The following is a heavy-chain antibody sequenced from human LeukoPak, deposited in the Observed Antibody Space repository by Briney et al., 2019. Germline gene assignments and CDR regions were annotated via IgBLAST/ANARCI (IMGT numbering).Heavy chain of an antibody. CDR1: GFTFDDYG. V-gene: IGHV3-20*04. CDR3: ARADSYCRSTSCYMVY. J-gene: IGHJ4*02. D-gene: IGHD2-2*02. CDR2: INWNGSST. Sequence: GGSLRLSCAASGFTFDDYGMSWVRQAPGRGLEWVSGINWNGSSTGYADSVKGRFTISRDNAKNSLYLQMNSLRAEDTALYYGARADSYCRSTSCYMVYWGQGTLVTVSS.